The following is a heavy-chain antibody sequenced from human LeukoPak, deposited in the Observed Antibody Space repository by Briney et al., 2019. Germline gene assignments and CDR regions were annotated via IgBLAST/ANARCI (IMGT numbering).Heavy chain of an antibody. J-gene: IGHJ4*02. CDR1: GYTFTGYY. D-gene: IGHD4-17*01. V-gene: IGHV1-18*04. CDR3: ARIRGDYRVFDY. CDR2: ISAYNGNT. Sequence: GASVKVSCNASGYTFTGYYMHWVRQAPGQGLEWMGWISAYNGNTNYAQKLQGRVTMTTDTSTSTAYMELRSLRSDDTAVYYCARIRGDYRVFDYWGQGTLVTVSS.